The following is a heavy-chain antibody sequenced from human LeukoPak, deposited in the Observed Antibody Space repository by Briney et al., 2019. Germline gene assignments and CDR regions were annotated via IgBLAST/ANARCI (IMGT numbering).Heavy chain of an antibody. CDR1: GFTFRSYG. V-gene: IGHV3-30*02. D-gene: IGHD3-22*01. CDR2: IRYDGTDE. J-gene: IGHJ3*02. CDR3: ARSPSYYDSSGYYVGAFDI. Sequence: GGSLRLSCATSGFTFRSYGMHWVRQAPGKGLEWVAFIRYDGTDEYYADSVKGRFTISRDNSKNTLYLQMNSLRLEDTALYYCARSPSYYDSSGYYVGAFDIWGQGTMVTVSS.